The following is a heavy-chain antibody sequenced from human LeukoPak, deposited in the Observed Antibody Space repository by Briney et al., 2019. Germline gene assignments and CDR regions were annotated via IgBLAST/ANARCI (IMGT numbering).Heavy chain of an antibody. CDR2: ISAYNGNT. CDR3: ARDQLRGSVVPASD. J-gene: IGHJ4*02. Sequence: ASVKVSCKASGYTFTSYGISWVRQAPGQGLEWMGWISAYNGNTNYAQKLQGRVTMTTDTSTSTAYMELRSLRSDDTAVYYCARDQLRGSVVPASDWGQGTLVTVSS. V-gene: IGHV1-18*04. CDR1: GYTFTSYG. D-gene: IGHD2-2*01.